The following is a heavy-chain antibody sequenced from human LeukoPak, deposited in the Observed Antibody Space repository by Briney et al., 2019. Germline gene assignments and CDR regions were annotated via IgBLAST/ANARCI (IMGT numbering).Heavy chain of an antibody. J-gene: IGHJ3*02. CDR3: ARVKVAVAGTWDDAFDI. CDR2: ISGSGGST. V-gene: IGHV3-23*01. CDR1: EFTFSSYA. D-gene: IGHD6-19*01. Sequence: GGSLRLSCAASEFTFSSYAMNWVRQAPGKGLEWVSVISGSGGSTYYADSVKGRFTISRDNSKNTLYLQMNSLRAEDTAVYYCARVKVAVAGTWDDAFDIWGQGTMVTVSS.